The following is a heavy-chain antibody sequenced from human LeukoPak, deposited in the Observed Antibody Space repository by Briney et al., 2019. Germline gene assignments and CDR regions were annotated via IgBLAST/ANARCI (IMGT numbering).Heavy chain of an antibody. V-gene: IGHV1-18*01. Sequence: ASVKVSCKASGYTLTSYAISWVRQAPGQGLEWMGWISGYNGNTNYAQKFQGRVAMTTDTSTSIAYLELRSLRSDDTAVYYCARDTLVRGPFDFWGQGTVVTVSS. CDR3: ARDTLVRGPFDF. CDR2: ISGYNGNT. CDR1: GYTLTSYA. D-gene: IGHD3-10*01. J-gene: IGHJ3*01.